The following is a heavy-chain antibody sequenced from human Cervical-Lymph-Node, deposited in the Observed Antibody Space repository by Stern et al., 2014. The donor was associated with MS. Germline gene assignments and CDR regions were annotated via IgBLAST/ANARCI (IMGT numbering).Heavy chain of an antibody. V-gene: IGHV3-20*01. D-gene: IGHD2-8*02. CDR1: GVIFDDYG. Sequence: EIQLGEAGGGVVRPGGDLRLSCEASGVIFDDYGMRWVRQVSGKGTEWVYASKYHGGSTDYAASVKGRFTISRDNAKKSLYLRMNSLRVEDTAVYHCARAFCTGGVCYSFPFYGMDVWGQGTTVTVSS. J-gene: IGHJ6*02. CDR3: ARAFCTGGVCYSFPFYGMDV. CDR2: SKYHGGST.